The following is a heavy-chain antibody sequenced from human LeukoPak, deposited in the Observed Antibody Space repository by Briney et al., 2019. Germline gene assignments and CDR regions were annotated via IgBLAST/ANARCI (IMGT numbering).Heavy chain of an antibody. CDR2: IRSSSSNI. D-gene: IGHD2-2*02. J-gene: IGHJ4*02. CDR1: GFTFSSYT. Sequence: GGSLRLPCAASGFTFSSYTMTWVRQAPGEGLEWVSSIRSSSSNIFYVDSVKGRFTISRDNAKNSLFLQMNSLRAEDTAVYYCARDPGYCSTTSCYKFFDYWGQGTLVTVSS. V-gene: IGHV3-21*01. CDR3: ARDPGYCSTTSCYKFFDY.